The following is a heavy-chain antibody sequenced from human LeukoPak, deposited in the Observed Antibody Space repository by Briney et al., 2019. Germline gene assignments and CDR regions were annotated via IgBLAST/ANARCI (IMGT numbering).Heavy chain of an antibody. CDR3: AKRSSHGAAQYYYYYMDV. CDR2: IRNDGSNK. D-gene: IGHD6-6*01. J-gene: IGHJ6*03. V-gene: IGHV3-30*02. Sequence: PGGSLRLSCAASGFTFSGYGMHWVRQAPGKGLEWVAYIRNDGSNKYYADSVKGRFTISRDNSKNTLYLQLNSLRAEDTAVYYCAKRSSHGAAQYYYYYMDVWGKGTAVTVSS. CDR1: GFTFSGYG.